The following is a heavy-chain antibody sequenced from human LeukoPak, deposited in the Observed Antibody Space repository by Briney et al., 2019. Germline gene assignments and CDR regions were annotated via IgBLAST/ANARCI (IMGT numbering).Heavy chain of an antibody. Sequence: GGSLRLSCAASEFTFSSYAMSWVRQAPGEGLEWVSSISGSGGSTYYADSVKGRFTISRDNSKSTLYLQMNSLRAEDTAAYYCAKGPRGSGARGYYYYGTDVWGQGTTVTVSS. J-gene: IGHJ6*02. CDR2: ISGSGGST. CDR3: AKGPRGSGARGYYYYGTDV. D-gene: IGHD2-15*01. CDR1: EFTFSSYA. V-gene: IGHV3-23*01.